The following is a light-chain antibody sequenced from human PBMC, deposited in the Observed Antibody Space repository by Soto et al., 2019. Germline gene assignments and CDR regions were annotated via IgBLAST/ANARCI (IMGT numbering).Light chain of an antibody. CDR2: GAS. V-gene: IGKV3-15*01. CDR1: ESVSSN. Sequence: EVVMTQSPATLSVSPGERATLSCRASESVSSNLAWYQQRPGQAPRLVIYGASTRATGIPDRFSGGGSGTEXXXXISSLQSEDFAEYHCQQRSSWPITFGQGTRLEI. J-gene: IGKJ5*01. CDR3: QQRSSWPIT.